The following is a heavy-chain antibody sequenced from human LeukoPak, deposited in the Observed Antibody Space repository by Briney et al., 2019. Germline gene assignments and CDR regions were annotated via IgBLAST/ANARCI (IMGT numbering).Heavy chain of an antibody. CDR2: IRYDGSNK. V-gene: IGHV3-30*02. CDR3: AKDDPDY. J-gene: IGHJ4*02. CDR1: GFTFSSYG. Sequence: QSGGSLRLSCAASGFTFSSYGLHWVRQAPGKGLEWVAFIRYDGSNKYYADSVKGRFTISRDNSKNTVYLQMNSLRAEDTAVYYCAKDDPDYWGQGTLVTVSS.